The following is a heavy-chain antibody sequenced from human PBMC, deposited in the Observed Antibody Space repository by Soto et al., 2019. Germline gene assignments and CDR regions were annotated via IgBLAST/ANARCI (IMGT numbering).Heavy chain of an antibody. V-gene: IGHV4-61*08. CDR1: GGSISSGDYF. CDR2: IYYSGST. Sequence: SETLSLTCTVSGGSISSGDYFWSWLRQSPGKRLEWIAYIYYSGSTNYNPSLKSRATISVDTSKSQVSLTLTSMTAADAALYYCARPPNYYYDGFADWGQGPAVTISS. J-gene: IGHJ6*02. CDR3: ARPPNYYYDGFAD. D-gene: IGHD3-10*01.